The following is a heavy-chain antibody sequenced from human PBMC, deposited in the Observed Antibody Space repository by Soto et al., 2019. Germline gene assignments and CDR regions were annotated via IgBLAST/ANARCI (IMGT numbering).Heavy chain of an antibody. Sequence: EVQLVETGGGLIQPGGSLRLSCTVSGFSVTNSYINWVRLAPGKGLEWVSILYSSGTTYYADSVRGRFTVSRDDSKNTLFLHMNSLRADDTAVYYCARDWSKFSYNYPYYYAMDAWGQGTTVTVSS. J-gene: IGHJ6*02. D-gene: IGHD5-18*01. V-gene: IGHV3-53*02. CDR3: ARDWSKFSYNYPYYYAMDA. CDR2: LYSSGTT. CDR1: GFSVTNSY.